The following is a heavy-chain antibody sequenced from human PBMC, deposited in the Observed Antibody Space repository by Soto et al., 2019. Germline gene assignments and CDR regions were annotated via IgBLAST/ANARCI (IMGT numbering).Heavy chain of an antibody. CDR3: AKDYDDTGYDH. CDR1: GFRFSPFG. D-gene: IGHD3-3*01. Sequence: QVQLVESGGGVVQPGRSLRLSCAASGFRFSPFGMHWVRQAPGMGLEWVALISNDGNNDSYADSVRGRFTVSRDNSRDMRHLEMNSLRAEDTAVYYCAKDYDDTGYDHWGQGILVTVS. V-gene: IGHV3-30*18. J-gene: IGHJ4*02. CDR2: ISNDGNND.